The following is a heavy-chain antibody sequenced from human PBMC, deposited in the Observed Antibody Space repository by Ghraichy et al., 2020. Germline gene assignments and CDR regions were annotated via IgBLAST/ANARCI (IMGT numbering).Heavy chain of an antibody. CDR1: GGSFSGYY. CDR3: ARRRSVPAAARVDY. CDR2: INHSGST. Sequence: SETLSLTCAVYGGSFSGYYWSWIRQPPGKGLEWIGEINHSGSTNYNPSLKSRVTISVDTSKNQFSLKLSSVTAADTAVYYCARRRSVPAAARVDYWGQGTLVTVSS. J-gene: IGHJ4*02. V-gene: IGHV4-34*01. D-gene: IGHD2-2*01.